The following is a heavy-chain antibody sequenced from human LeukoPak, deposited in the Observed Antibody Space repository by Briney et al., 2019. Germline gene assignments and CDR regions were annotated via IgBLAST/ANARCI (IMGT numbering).Heavy chain of an antibody. CDR2: INTDGSST. V-gene: IGHV3-74*01. CDR3: VVWGEDSSGHRFDH. J-gene: IGHJ4*02. CDR1: GFTFNSYW. D-gene: IGHD3-22*01. Sequence: PGGSLRLSCAASGFTFNSYWMHWVRQAPGKGLLWDSRINTDGSSTHYADSVKGRLTISRDNAKNMLYLQMNGLRAEDTAVYYCVVWGEDSSGHRFDHWGQGTLVTVSS.